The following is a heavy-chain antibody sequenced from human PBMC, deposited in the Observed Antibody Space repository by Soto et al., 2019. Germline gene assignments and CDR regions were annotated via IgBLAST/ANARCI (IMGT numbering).Heavy chain of an antibody. CDR1: GGSISSSN. D-gene: IGHD2-2*01. Sequence: QVQLQESGPGLVKPSGTLSLTCAVSGGSISSSNWWSWVRQPPGKGLEWVAVISYDGSNKYYADSVKGRFTISRDNSKNTLYLQMNSLRAEDTAVYYCAKDLLYCSSTSCQFRYYYGMDVWGQGTTVTVSS. J-gene: IGHJ6*02. CDR2: ISYDGSNK. CDR3: AKDLLYCSSTSCQFRYYYGMDV. V-gene: IGHV3-30*18.